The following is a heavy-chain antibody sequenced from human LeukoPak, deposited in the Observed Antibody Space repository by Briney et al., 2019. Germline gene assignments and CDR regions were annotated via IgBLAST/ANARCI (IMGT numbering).Heavy chain of an antibody. D-gene: IGHD3-10*01. CDR3: ARDQLAYYYGSGRSFGMDV. Sequence: ASVKVSCKASGYTFTGYYMHWVRQAPGQGLEWMGWINPISGGTNYAQKFQGRVTMTRDTSISTAYMELSSLRSDDTAVYYCARDQLAYYYGSGRSFGMDVWGQGTTVTVSS. V-gene: IGHV1-2*02. CDR2: INPISGGT. CDR1: GYTFTGYY. J-gene: IGHJ6*02.